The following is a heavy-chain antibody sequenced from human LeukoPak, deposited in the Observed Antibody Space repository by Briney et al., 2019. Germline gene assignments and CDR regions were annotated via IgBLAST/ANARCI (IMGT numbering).Heavy chain of an antibody. V-gene: IGHV1-69*13. Sequence: ASVKVSCKASGGAFSSYAISWVRQAPGQGLEWMGGIIPIFGTANYAQKFQGRVTITADESTSTAYMELSSLRSEDTAVYYCARGRSELVRYYYYYMDVWGKGTTVTISS. D-gene: IGHD6-13*01. CDR3: ARGRSELVRYYYYYMDV. CDR2: IIPIFGTA. J-gene: IGHJ6*03. CDR1: GGAFSSYA.